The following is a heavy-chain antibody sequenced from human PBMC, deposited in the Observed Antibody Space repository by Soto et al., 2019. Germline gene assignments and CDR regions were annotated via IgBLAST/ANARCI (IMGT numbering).Heavy chain of an antibody. D-gene: IGHD2-8*01. V-gene: IGHV3-33*01. Sequence: QVQLVESGGGVVQPGRSLRLSCAASGFTFSSYGMYWVRQAPGKGLEWVAVIWYDGSDKYYADSVKGRFTISRDNSKNTLYLQMNSLRVDDTAVYYCARGALNNYYYYGMDIWGQGTTVTVSS. CDR1: GFTFSSYG. J-gene: IGHJ6*02. CDR3: ARGALNNYYYYGMDI. CDR2: IWYDGSDK.